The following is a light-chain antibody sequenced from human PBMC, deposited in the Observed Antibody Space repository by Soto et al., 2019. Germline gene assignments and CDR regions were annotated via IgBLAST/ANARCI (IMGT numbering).Light chain of an antibody. CDR2: AAS. CDR3: QQRANWRIT. V-gene: IGKV1-39*01. J-gene: IGKJ5*01. CDR1: QSISSY. Sequence: DIQITQSPSSLSASVGDRVTITCRASQSISSYLNWYQQKPGKAPKLLIYAASSLQSGVPSRFSGSGSGTDFTLTISSLEPEDFAVYYCQQRANWRITFGQGTRLENK.